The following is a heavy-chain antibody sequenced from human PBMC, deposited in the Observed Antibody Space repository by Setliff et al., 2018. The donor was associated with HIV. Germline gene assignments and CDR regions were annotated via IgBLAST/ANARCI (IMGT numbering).Heavy chain of an antibody. V-gene: IGHV4-34*01. CDR3: ARVRFNFDNVRCFDL. J-gene: IGHJ2*01. CDR2: INHSGST. CDR1: GGSFSGFY. Sequence: PSETLSLTCAVYGGSFSGFYWNWIRQPPGKGLEWIGEINHSGSTNYNPSLKSRVTMSLDTSRNEVSLRLSSVTAADTATYFCARVRFNFDNVRCFDLWGPGTLVTVS. D-gene: IGHD1-20*01.